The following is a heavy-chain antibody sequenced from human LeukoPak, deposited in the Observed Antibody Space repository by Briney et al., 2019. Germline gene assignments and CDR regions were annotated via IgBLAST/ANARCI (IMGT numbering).Heavy chain of an antibody. V-gene: IGHV1-18*01. CDR2: ISAYNGNT. Sequence: ASVKVSCKASGYTFINYGINWVRQAPGQGLEWMGWISAYNGNTNYAQSLQGRVTMTTDTSTSTVYMEMRSLTSDDTAVYYCARDLDQYNGRFGGFGHGLWGQGTLVTVSS. J-gene: IGHJ4*02. CDR1: GYTFINYG. D-gene: IGHD3-10*01. CDR3: ARDLDQYNGRFGGFGHGL.